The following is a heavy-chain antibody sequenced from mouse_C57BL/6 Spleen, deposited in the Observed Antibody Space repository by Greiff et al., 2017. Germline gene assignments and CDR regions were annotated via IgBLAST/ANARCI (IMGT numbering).Heavy chain of an antibody. CDR1: GFNIKDYY. V-gene: IGHV14-1*01. CDR3: TASYNNYGFFYYDMDY. D-gene: IGHD2-5*01. J-gene: IGHJ4*01. Sequence: VQLQQSGAELVRPGASVKLSCTASGFNIKDYYMHWVKQRPEQGLEWIGKIDPEDGDTEYAPKFQGKATMTADTSSNTAYLQLSSLTSEDTAGYYGTASYNNYGFFYYDMDYWGQGTTLTVSS. CDR2: IDPEDGDT.